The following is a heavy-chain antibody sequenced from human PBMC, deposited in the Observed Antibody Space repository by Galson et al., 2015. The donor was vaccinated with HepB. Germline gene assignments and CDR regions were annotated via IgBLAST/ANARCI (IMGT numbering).Heavy chain of an antibody. CDR2: IGVNGGNT. CDR3: AKGTTDIDY. J-gene: IGHJ4*02. V-gene: IGHV3-23*01. D-gene: IGHD1-1*01. Sequence: SLRLSCAASGFTFRNYGVTWVRQAPGKGLECVSAIGVNGGNTDYADSVKGRFTISRDNSKNTLFLQMNSLRAEDTALYYCAKGTTDIDYWGQGTLVTVSS. CDR1: GFTFRNYG.